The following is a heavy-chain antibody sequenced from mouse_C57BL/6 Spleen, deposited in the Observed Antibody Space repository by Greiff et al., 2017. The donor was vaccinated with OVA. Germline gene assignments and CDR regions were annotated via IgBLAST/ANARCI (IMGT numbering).Heavy chain of an antibody. Sequence: VQGVESGAELVRPGASVTLSCKASGYTFTDYEMHWVKQTPVHGLEWIGAIDPETGGTAYNQKFKGKAILTADKSSSTAYMELRSLTSEDSAVYYCTRDGYYGSSYGYWGQGTTLTVSS. CDR1: GYTFTDYE. CDR3: TRDGYYGSSYGY. D-gene: IGHD1-1*01. V-gene: IGHV1-15*01. J-gene: IGHJ2*01. CDR2: IDPETGGT.